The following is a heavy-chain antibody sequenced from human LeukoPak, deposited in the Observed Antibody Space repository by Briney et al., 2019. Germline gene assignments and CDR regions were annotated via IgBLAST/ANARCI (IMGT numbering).Heavy chain of an antibody. D-gene: IGHD6-19*01. CDR1: GFTFSDYN. CDR2: ISGSSSPI. J-gene: IGHJ6*03. CDR3: ARVLAVAGYFYYFSMDV. V-gene: IGHV3-48*01. Sequence: PGGSLRLSCAASGFTFSDYNTNWVRQAPGKGLEWVSYISGSSSPIYYADSVKGRFTISRDNAKNSLYLQMNSLRAEDTAVYYCARVLAVAGYFYYFSMDVWGKGTTVTVSS.